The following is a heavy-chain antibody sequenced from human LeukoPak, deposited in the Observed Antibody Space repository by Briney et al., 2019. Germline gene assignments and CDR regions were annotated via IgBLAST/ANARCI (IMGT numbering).Heavy chain of an antibody. J-gene: IGHJ4*02. CDR3: ATTGNDYVWGTQFDY. D-gene: IGHD3-16*01. Sequence: PGGSLRLSCAASGFTFSSYWMSWVRQAPGKGLEWVANIKQDGSEKYYVDSVEGRFTISRDNAKNSLYLQMNSLRAEDTAVYYCATTGNDYVWGTQFDYWGQGTLVTVSS. V-gene: IGHV3-7*01. CDR1: GFTFSSYW. CDR2: IKQDGSEK.